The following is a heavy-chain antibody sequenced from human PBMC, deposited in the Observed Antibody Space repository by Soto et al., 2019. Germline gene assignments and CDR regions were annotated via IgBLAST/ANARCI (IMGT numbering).Heavy chain of an antibody. J-gene: IGHJ4*02. CDR2: ISAYNGNT. CDR3: ARDILRAARPAHSCAY. D-gene: IGHD6-6*01. Sequence: GASVKVSCKASGYTFTSYGISWVRQAPGQGLEWMGWISAYNGNTNYAQKLQGRVTMTTDTSTSTAYMELRSLRSDDTAVYYCARDILRAARPAHSCAYWGQGTLVTVSS. V-gene: IGHV1-18*01. CDR1: GYTFTSYG.